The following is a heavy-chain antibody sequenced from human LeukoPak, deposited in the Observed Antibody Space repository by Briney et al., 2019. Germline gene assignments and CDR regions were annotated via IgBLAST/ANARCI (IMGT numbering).Heavy chain of an antibody. Sequence: SETLSLTCTVSDYYISSGHYWGWIRQPPGKGLEWIGNIHHAGATYYNPSLKSRVTISVDTSKNQISLKLSSVTAADTAVYYCARSGEDIVVVPAAIPGYMDVWGKGTTVTVSS. V-gene: IGHV4-38-2*02. CDR2: IHHAGAT. CDR3: ARSGEDIVVVPAAIPGYMDV. D-gene: IGHD2-2*02. J-gene: IGHJ6*03. CDR1: DYYISSGHY.